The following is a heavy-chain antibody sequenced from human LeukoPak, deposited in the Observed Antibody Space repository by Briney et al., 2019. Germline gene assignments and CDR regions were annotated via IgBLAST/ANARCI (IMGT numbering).Heavy chain of an antibody. CDR1: GGSINSYY. V-gene: IGHV4-59*01. J-gene: IGHJ4*02. D-gene: IGHD6-19*01. Sequence: PSETLSLTCSVSGGSINSYYWQWIRQPPGKGLEWIGYIAYNGNTNYSPSLKSRVTMSVDTSKNQFSLKLRSVTAADTAVYYCARAGTSGWYGEFWGQGTLVTVSS. CDR3: ARAGTSGWYGEF. CDR2: IAYNGNT.